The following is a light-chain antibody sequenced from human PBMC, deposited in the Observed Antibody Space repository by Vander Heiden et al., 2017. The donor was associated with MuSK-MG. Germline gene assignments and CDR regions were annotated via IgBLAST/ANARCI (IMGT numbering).Light chain of an antibody. V-gene: IGLV2-14*03. J-gene: IGLJ3*02. CDR1: SSDSGGYKY. Sequence: QSALTQPASVSGSPGHSLTISCTGSSSDSGGYKYVSWYQQLPGEAPKLMIYDVTNRPTGVSNRFSGSKSGNTASLTISGRRTEDEADYYCCSDTNISTWVFGGGTKVTVL. CDR2: DVT. CDR3: CSDTNISTWV.